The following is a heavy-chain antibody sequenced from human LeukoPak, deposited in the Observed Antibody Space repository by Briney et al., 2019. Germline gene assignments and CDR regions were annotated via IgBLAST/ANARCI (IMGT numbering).Heavy chain of an antibody. V-gene: IGHV1-46*01. CDR2: INPSGGST. Sequence: GASVKVSCKASGYTFTSYYMHWVRQAPGQGLEWMGIINPSGGSTSYAQKFQGRVTMTRNTSISTAFMELSSLRSEDTAVYYCASSIFGVVYYYYGMDVWGQGTTVTVSS. J-gene: IGHJ6*02. CDR3: ASSIFGVVYYYYGMDV. CDR1: GYTFTSYY. D-gene: IGHD3-3*01.